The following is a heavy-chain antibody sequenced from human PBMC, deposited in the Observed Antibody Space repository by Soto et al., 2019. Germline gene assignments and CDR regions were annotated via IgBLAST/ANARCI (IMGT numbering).Heavy chain of an antibody. CDR3: AKDGSGGRPFDGMDV. CDR2: ISYDGSNK. J-gene: IGHJ6*02. D-gene: IGHD3-10*01. CDR1: GFTFSSYG. V-gene: IGHV3-30*18. Sequence: QVQLVESGGGVVQPGRSLRLSCAASGFTFSSYGMHWVRQAPGKGLEWVAVISYDGSNKYYADSVKGRFTISRDNSKNTLYLQMNSLRAEDTAVYYCAKDGSGGRPFDGMDVWGQGTTVTVSS.